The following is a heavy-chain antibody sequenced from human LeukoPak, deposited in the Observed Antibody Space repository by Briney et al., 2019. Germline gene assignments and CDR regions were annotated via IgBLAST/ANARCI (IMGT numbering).Heavy chain of an antibody. CDR3: AKALLAGYYYYYMDV. V-gene: IGHV3-30*18. J-gene: IGHJ6*03. CDR2: ISYDGSNE. D-gene: IGHD2-15*01. CDR1: GFTFSSYG. Sequence: GGSLRLSCAASGFTFSSYGMHWVRQAPGKGLEWVAVISYDGSNEYYADSVKGRFTISRDNSKNTLYLQMNSLRAEDTAVYYCAKALLAGYYYYYMDVWGKGTTVTVSS.